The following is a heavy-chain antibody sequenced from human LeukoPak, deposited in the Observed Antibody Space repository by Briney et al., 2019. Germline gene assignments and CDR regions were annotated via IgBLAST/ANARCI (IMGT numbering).Heavy chain of an antibody. CDR2: IAANGNDK. Sequence: GGSLRLSCAASGFTFRKYWMAWVRQAPGRGLEWVATIAANGNDKDYEDALQGRFTISRDNARNSLSLRIDSLRAEDTAQYYCAREVFFQFDNWGQGALVTISS. CDR1: GFTFRKYW. V-gene: IGHV3-7*03. CDR3: AREVFFQFDN. J-gene: IGHJ4*02.